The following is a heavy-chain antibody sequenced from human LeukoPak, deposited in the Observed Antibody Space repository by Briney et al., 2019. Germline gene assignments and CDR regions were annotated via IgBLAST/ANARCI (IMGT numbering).Heavy chain of an antibody. D-gene: IGHD4-11*01. CDR2: IYSGGST. Sequence: PGGSLRLSCTSSGFTFREFAVSWVRQAPGKGLEWVSVIYSGGSTCYADSVKGRFTISRDNSKNTLYLQMNSLRAEDTAVYYCARERSYILDYWGQGTLVTVSS. CDR3: ARERSYILDY. CDR1: GFTFREFA. V-gene: IGHV3-53*01. J-gene: IGHJ4*02.